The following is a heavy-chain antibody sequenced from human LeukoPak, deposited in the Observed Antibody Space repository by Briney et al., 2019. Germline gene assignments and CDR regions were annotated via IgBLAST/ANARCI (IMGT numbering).Heavy chain of an antibody. J-gene: IGHJ5*02. CDR1: GGSISSYY. Sequence: PSETLSLTCTVSGGSISSYYWSWIRQPPGKGLEWIGYIYYSGSTNYNPSLKSRVTISVDTSKNQFSLKLSSVTAADTAVYYCARHPVRLGELSTWGQGTLVTVSS. D-gene: IGHD3-16*02. CDR2: IYYSGST. CDR3: ARHPVRLGELST. V-gene: IGHV4-59*08.